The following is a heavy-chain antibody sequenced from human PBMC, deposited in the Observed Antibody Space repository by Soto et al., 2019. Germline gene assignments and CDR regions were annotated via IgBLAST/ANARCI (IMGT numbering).Heavy chain of an antibody. J-gene: IGHJ4*02. CDR1: GGSISLYY. D-gene: IGHD4-17*01. Sequence: LTCTVSGGSISLYYWNWIRQSPGKGLEWIGYMYYSGSTNYRSSLKSRVTISGDTSKNQFSLRLRSVTAADTAVYFCARSTGYGDSYFDYWGQGALVTVSS. V-gene: IGHV4-59*01. CDR3: ARSTGYGDSYFDY. CDR2: MYYSGST.